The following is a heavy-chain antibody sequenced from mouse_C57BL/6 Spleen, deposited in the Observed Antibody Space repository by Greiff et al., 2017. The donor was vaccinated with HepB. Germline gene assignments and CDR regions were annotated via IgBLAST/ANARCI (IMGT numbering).Heavy chain of an antibody. CDR2: INPNNGGT. Sequence: EVQLQQSGPELVKPGASVKIPCKASGYTFTDYNIDWVKQSHGKSLEWIGDINPNNGGTIYNQKFKGKATLTVDKSSSTAYMELRSLTSEDTAVYYCARGDSNYGFYYWGQGTTLTVSS. CDR1: GYTFTDYN. CDR3: ARGDSNYGFYY. J-gene: IGHJ2*01. D-gene: IGHD2-5*01. V-gene: IGHV1-18*01.